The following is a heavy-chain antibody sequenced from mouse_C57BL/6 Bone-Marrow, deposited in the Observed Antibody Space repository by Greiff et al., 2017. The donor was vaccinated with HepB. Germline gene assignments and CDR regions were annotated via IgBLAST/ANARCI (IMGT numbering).Heavy chain of an antibody. CDR1: GFTFSSYA. CDR2: ISSGGDYI. Sequence: EVQVVESGEGLVKPGGSLKLSCAASGFTFSSYAMSWVRQTPEKRLEWVAYISSGGDYIYYADTVKGRFTISRDNARNTLYLQMSSLKSEDTAMYYCTREDFYYYGSSGFAYWGQGTLVTVSA. J-gene: IGHJ3*01. D-gene: IGHD1-1*01. CDR3: TREDFYYYGSSGFAY. V-gene: IGHV5-9-1*02.